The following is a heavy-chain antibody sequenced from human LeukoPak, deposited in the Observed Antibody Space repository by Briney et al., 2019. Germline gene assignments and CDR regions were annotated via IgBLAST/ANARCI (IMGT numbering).Heavy chain of an antibody. Sequence: GGSLRLSCAPSGFAFSSYSVHWVRQAPGKGLECVAVISFDASNIYYADSVKGRFTISRDNSKNTLYLQMNSLRAEDTAVYYCGKDGVSGGLFDSWGQGTLVTVSS. V-gene: IGHV3-30*18. CDR1: GFAFSSYS. CDR2: ISFDASNI. CDR3: GKDGVSGGLFDS. D-gene: IGHD6-19*01. J-gene: IGHJ4*02.